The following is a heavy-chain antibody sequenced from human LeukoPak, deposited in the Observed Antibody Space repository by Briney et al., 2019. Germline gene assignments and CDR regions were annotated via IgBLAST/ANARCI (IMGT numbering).Heavy chain of an antibody. CDR2: IFYSGST. D-gene: IGHD4-17*01. CDR1: GGSISGYY. J-gene: IGHJ6*03. V-gene: IGHV4-59*01. CDR3: ARANGDLPYYYYYYMDV. Sequence: SETLSLTCTVSGGSISGYYWNWIRQPPGKGLEWIGYIFYSGSTNYNPSLKSRVTISVDTSKNQFSLKLSSVTAADTAVYYCARANGDLPYYYYYYMDVWGKGTTVTISS.